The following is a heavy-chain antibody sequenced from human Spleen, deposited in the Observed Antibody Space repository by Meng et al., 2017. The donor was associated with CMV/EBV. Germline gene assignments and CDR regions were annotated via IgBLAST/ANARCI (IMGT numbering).Heavy chain of an antibody. CDR1: GGTFTTDA. D-gene: IGHD4-23*01. CDR3: ARDPYSGNWYETYYFDH. J-gene: IGHJ4*02. Sequence: SVKVSCKASGGTFTTDAISWLRQAPGQGLEWMGSIIPILAIANYAQKFQGRVTITADKPTSTVYMELSSLRSDDTAVYYCARDPYSGNWYETYYFDHWGKGTLVTVSS. V-gene: IGHV1-69*04. CDR2: IIPILAIA.